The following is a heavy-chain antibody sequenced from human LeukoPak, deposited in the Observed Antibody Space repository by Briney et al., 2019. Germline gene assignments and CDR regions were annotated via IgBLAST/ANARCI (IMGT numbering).Heavy chain of an antibody. CDR2: ISSSSSYI. J-gene: IGHJ6*03. CDR1: GFTFSSYS. D-gene: IGHD3-10*01. CDR3: AREGRDYYAYYYMDV. V-gene: IGHV3-21*01. Sequence: GSLRLSCAASGFTFSSYSMNWVRQAPGKGLEWVSFISSSSSYIYYADSLKGRFTISRDNAKNSLYLQMNSLRAEDTAVYYCAREGRDYYAYYYMDVWGKGTTVTVSS.